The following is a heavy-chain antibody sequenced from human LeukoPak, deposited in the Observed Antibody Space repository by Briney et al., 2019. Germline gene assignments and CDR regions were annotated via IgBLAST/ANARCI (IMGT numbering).Heavy chain of an antibody. CDR3: ARQYCSGGSCYFYDY. CDR2: IYPGDSDT. Sequence: GEPLKISCKGSGYSFTSYWIGWVRQMPGKGLEWMGIIYPGDSDTRYSPSFQGQVTISADKSISTAYLQWSSLKASDIAMYYCARQYCSGGSCYFYDYWGQGTLVTVSS. CDR1: GYSFTSYW. D-gene: IGHD2-15*01. J-gene: IGHJ4*02. V-gene: IGHV5-51*01.